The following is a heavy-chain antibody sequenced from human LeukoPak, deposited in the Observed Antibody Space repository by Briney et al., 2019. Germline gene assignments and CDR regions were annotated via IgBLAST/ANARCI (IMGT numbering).Heavy chain of an antibody. D-gene: IGHD4-17*01. Sequence: ASVKVSCKVSGYTLTELSMHWVRQAPGKGLEWMGGFNPEDGETIYAQKFQGRVTMTEDTSTDTAYMELSSLRAEDTAVYYCARDDGDYGDSQPPDYWGQGTLVTVSS. V-gene: IGHV1-24*01. CDR3: ARDDGDYGDSQPPDY. CDR2: FNPEDGET. J-gene: IGHJ4*02. CDR1: GYTLTELS.